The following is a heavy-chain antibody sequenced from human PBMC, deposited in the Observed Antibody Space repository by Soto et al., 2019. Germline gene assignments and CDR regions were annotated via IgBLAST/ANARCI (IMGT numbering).Heavy chain of an antibody. CDR3: AREYSSSSSFDY. Sequence: SETLSLTCTVSGGSVSSGSYYWSWIRQPPGKGLEWIGYIYYSGSTNYNPSLKSRVTISVDTSKNQFSLKLSSVTAADTAVYYCAREYSSSSSFDYWGQGTLVTVSA. CDR2: IYYSGST. D-gene: IGHD6-6*01. V-gene: IGHV4-61*01. J-gene: IGHJ4*02. CDR1: GGSVSSGSYY.